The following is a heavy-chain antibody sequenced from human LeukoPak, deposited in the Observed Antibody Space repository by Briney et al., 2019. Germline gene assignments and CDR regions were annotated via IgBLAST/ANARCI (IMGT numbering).Heavy chain of an antibody. D-gene: IGHD1-26*01. J-gene: IGHJ4*02. CDR1: GFTFSNYA. CDR2: ISGSGGRT. CDR3: AKDGGYGSGLVGNFDY. Sequence: GGSLRLSCAASGFTFSNYAMNWVRQAPGKGLEWVSGISGSGGRTYYADSVKGRFTISRDNSKNTLYLQMNSLRVGDTAVYYCAKDGGYGSGLVGNFDYWGQGTLVTVSS. V-gene: IGHV3-23*01.